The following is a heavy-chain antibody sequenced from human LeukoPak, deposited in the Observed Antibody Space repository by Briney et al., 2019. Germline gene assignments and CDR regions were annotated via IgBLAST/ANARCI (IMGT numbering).Heavy chain of an antibody. Sequence: GGSLRLSCAASGFTFSSYGMHWVRQAPGKGLEWVAVIWYDGSNKYYADSVKGRFTISRDNSKNTLYLQMNNLRAEDRAVYYCARDPSSFVCSGYYGRFDPWGQGTLVTVSS. CDR3: ARDPSSFVCSGYYGRFDP. CDR1: GFTFSSYG. CDR2: IWYDGSNK. J-gene: IGHJ5*02. D-gene: IGHD3-3*01. V-gene: IGHV3-33*01.